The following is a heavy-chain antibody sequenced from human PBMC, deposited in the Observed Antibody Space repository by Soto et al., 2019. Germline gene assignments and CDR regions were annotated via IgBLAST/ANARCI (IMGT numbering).Heavy chain of an antibody. D-gene: IGHD3-16*01. CDR3: VRDNGAVPAGMDL. V-gene: IGHV3-30*04. CDR2: IPSDGRNK. J-gene: IGHJ6*02. CDR1: GFTFSYYA. Sequence: QEQLAESGGGVVQPGRSLRLSCGASGFTFSYYAMHWVRQAPGKGLEWLAVIPSDGRNKNHADSVKGRFTISRDNSMSTLFLQMNSLRDEDTAVYYCVRDNGAVPAGMDLWGQGTTVIVSS.